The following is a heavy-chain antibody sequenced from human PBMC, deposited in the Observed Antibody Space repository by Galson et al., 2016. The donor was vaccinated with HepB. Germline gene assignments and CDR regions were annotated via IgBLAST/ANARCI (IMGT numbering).Heavy chain of an antibody. CDR3: AKDRGYITRYLGIPGGMDV. J-gene: IGHJ6*04. Sequence: SLRLSCAASGFKFDDYAMNWVRQFPGKGLEWVAGISWDSGTVTYADSVKGRFTISRDNANNSLLLEINSLRSEDTALYYCAKDRGYITRYLGIPGGMDVWGRGTTVTVSS. D-gene: IGHD6-25*01. V-gene: IGHV3-9*01. CDR2: ISWDSGTV. CDR1: GFKFDDYA.